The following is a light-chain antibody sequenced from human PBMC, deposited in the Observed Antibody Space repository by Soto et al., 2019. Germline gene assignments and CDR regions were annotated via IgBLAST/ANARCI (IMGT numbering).Light chain of an antibody. CDR3: KQYGSSSWT. V-gene: IGKV3-20*01. J-gene: IGKJ1*01. CDR1: QSLRSS. CDR2: GAS. Sequence: ETMMTQSPDTLSVSLGERATLSCRASQSLRSSLAWYQQKPGQAPRLLIYGASSRATGIPDRFSGSGSGTDFTLTIRRLEPEDFAVYYCKQYGSSSWTFGQGTKVDIK.